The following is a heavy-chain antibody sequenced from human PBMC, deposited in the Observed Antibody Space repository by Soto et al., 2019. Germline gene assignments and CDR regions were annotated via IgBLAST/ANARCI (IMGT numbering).Heavy chain of an antibody. CDR2: IYYSGST. CDR3: ARVRVDYYDSSGYYLFDY. V-gene: IGHV4-30-4*01. Sequence: SETLSLTCTVSGGSISSGDYYWSWIRQPPGKGLEWIGYIYYSGSTYYNPSLKSRVTISVDTSKNQFSLKLSSVTAADTAVYYCARVRVDYYDSSGYYLFDYWGPGTLVPVYS. D-gene: IGHD3-22*01. CDR1: GGSISSGDYY. J-gene: IGHJ4*02.